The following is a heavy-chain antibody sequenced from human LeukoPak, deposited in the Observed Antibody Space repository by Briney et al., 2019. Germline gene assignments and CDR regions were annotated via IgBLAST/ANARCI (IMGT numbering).Heavy chain of an antibody. CDR3: ARGGGVWWLRAPFDY. CDR2: INHSGST. V-gene: IGHV4-34*01. Sequence: SETLSLTCAVYGGSFSGCYWSWIRQPPGKGLEWIGEINHSGSTNYNPSLKSRVTISVDTSKNQFSLKLSSVTAADTAVYYCARGGGVWWLRAPFDYWGQGTLVTVSS. D-gene: IGHD5-12*01. CDR1: GGSFSGCY. J-gene: IGHJ4*02.